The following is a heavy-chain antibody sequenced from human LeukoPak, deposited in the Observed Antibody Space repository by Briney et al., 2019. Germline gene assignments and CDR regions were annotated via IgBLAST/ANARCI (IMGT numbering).Heavy chain of an antibody. CDR2: ISSSSSTI. CDR3: AKEGGASRFDY. Sequence: GGSLRLSCAASGFTFSSYSMNWVRQAPGKGLEWVSYISSSSSTIYYADSVMGRFTISRDNAKDSLYLQMNSLRAEDTAVYYCAKEGGASRFDYWGQGTLVTVSS. D-gene: IGHD5-12*01. J-gene: IGHJ4*02. CDR1: GFTFSSYS. V-gene: IGHV3-48*01.